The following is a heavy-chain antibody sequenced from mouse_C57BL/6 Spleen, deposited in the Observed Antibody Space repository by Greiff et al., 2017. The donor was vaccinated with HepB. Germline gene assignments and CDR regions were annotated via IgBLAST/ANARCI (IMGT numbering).Heavy chain of an antibody. CDR1: GFSLTSYG. D-gene: IGHD1-1*01. CDR3: AKEGTYGSRGYYAMDY. CDR2: IWRGGST. V-gene: IGHV2-5*01. Sequence: VQLVESGPGLVQPSQRLSITCTVSGFSLTSYGVHWVRQSPGKGLEWLGVIWRGGSTDYNAAFMSRLSITKDNSKSQVFFKMNSLQADDTAIYYCAKEGTYGSRGYYAMDYWGQGTSVTVSS. J-gene: IGHJ4*01.